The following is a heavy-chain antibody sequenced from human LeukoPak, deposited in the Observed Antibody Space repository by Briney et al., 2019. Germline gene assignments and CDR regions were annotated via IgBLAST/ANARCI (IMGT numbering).Heavy chain of an antibody. CDR1: GGSISRYY. V-gene: IGHV4-59*01. D-gene: IGHD5-24*01. CDR2: IYYSGSS. Sequence: PSETLSLTCSASGGSISRYYWSWIRQPPGKGLEWIGYIYYSGSSNYNPSLKSRVTISEDTSQNQVSLKLTSVTAADTAVYYCARVLTTKGGDGYNYRIIDYWGQGTLVTVSS. J-gene: IGHJ4*02. CDR3: ARVLTTKGGDGYNYRIIDY.